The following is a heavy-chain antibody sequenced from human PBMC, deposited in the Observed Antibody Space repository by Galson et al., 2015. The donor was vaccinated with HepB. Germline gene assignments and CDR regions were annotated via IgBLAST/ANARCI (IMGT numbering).Heavy chain of an antibody. CDR1: GYTFTSYY. V-gene: IGHV1-46*01. Sequence: SVKVSCKASGYTFTSYYMHWVRQAPGQGLEWMGIINPSGGSTSYAQKFQGRVTMTRDTSTSTVYMELSSLRSEDTAVYYCARANDSSGYKARGCGFDPWGQGTLVTVSS. CDR2: INPSGGST. CDR3: ARANDSSGYKARGCGFDP. J-gene: IGHJ5*02. D-gene: IGHD3-22*01.